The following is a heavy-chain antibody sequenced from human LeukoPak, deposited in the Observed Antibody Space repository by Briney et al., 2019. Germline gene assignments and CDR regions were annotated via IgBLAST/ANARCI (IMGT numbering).Heavy chain of an antibody. J-gene: IGHJ5*01. CDR3: TRAEYDTSWFAS. Sequence: SETLSLTCTVSGGSFTTYYWNWIRQPPGKRLEWIGYIYYSGSTKYNPSLKSRVTMSVDTSKRQFSLRLYSVTAADTAIYYCTRAEYDTSWFASWGRGTLVTVSS. D-gene: IGHD2/OR15-2a*01. V-gene: IGHV4-59*01. CDR2: IYYSGST. CDR1: GGSFTTYY.